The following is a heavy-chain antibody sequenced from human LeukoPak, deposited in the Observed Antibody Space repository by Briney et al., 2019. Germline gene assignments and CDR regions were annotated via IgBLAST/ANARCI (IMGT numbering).Heavy chain of an antibody. J-gene: IGHJ5*02. Sequence: SETLSLTCAVSGGSISSGGYSWSWIRQPPGKGLEWIGSIYHSGSTYYNPSLKSRVTISVDTSKNQFSLKLSSVTAADTAVYYCARDPSRSCAGGNCFSSWGQGTLVIVSS. CDR1: GGSISSGGYS. D-gene: IGHD2-15*01. CDR2: IYHSGST. CDR3: ARDPSRSCAGGNCFSS. V-gene: IGHV4-30-2*03.